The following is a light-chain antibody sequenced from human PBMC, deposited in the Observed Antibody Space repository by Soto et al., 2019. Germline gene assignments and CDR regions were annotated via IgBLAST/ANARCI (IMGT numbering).Light chain of an antibody. CDR1: QSVSSD. V-gene: IGKV3-15*01. Sequence: EIVMTQSPATLSVSPGERATLSCRASQSVSSDLAWYQQKPGQTPRLLIYGASTRATGIPARFSGSGSGTEFTLTIGDVQSEDFAIYYCQQYINWPQTFGQGTKVDIK. CDR2: GAS. J-gene: IGKJ1*01. CDR3: QQYINWPQT.